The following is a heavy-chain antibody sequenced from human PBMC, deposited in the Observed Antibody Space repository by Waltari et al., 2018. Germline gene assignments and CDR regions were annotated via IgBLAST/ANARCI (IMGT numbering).Heavy chain of an antibody. J-gene: IGHJ4*02. CDR3: ARVATLALIRGGLDQ. Sequence: QVQLQESGPSLVKPSGTLSRSCDVSGTSVSIPNFWSWVRQPPGRGLEWIGEIFHSGRTKFNPSLKSRVTMSVDKSKNQISRELTSVTAADTAIYYCARVATLALIRGGLDQWGQGLLVTVSS. V-gene: IGHV4-4*02. CDR1: GTSVSIPNF. CDR2: IFHSGRT. D-gene: IGHD2-21*01.